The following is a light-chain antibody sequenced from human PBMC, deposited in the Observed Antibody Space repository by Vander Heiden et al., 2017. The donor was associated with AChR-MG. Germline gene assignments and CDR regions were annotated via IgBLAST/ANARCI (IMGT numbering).Light chain of an antibody. J-gene: IGKJ1*01. V-gene: IGKV3-15*01. CDR1: QGVSRD. CDR3: QQYNKWRT. Sequence: EIVMKQSPATLSVSPGERVTLSCRASQGVSRDLAWYQQKPGQAPRLLIYASSTRAAGIPARFSGGGSGTGFTLTISSLQYEDFAVYYCQQYNKWRTFGQGTRVEMK. CDR2: ASS.